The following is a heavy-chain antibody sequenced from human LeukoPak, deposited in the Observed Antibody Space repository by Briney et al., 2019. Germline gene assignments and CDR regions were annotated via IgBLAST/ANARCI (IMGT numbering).Heavy chain of an antibody. D-gene: IGHD2-2*01. V-gene: IGHV4-59*02. Sequence: SETLSLTCTVSGVSVSSYSWSWIRQPPGKGLEWIGYFYHSGSTNYNPSLKSRVTISVDTSKKQISLKLSSVTAADTAVYYCARAEDCGSTSCYLGVDYWGQGTLVTVSS. CDR1: GVSVSSYS. J-gene: IGHJ4*02. CDR3: ARAEDCGSTSCYLGVDY. CDR2: FYHSGST.